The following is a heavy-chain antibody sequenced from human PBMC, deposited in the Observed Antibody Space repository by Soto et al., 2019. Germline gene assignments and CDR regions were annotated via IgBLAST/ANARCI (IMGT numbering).Heavy chain of an antibody. V-gene: IGHV3-30*02. CDR1: GFTFSSYG. CDR3: AKEFQWELHAFHI. J-gene: IGHJ3*02. CDR2: MGNDGITT. D-gene: IGHD1-26*01. Sequence: GGSLRLSCAASGFTFSSYGMHWVRQAPGKWLERVAVMGNDGITTFYADSVKGRFTISRDNSKNTLFLQMNSLRAEDTAVYYCAKEFQWELHAFHIWGKGTMVTVSS.